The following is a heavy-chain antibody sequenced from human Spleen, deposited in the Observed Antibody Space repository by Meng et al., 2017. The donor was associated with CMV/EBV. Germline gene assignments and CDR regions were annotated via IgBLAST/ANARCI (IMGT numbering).Heavy chain of an antibody. D-gene: IGHD6-6*01. CDR2: MNPNSGNT. CDR3: AYHSSTSHYYYGMDV. CDR1: GYTFTSYD. V-gene: IGHV1-8*01. Sequence: ASVKVSCKASGYTFTSYDINWVRQATGQGLEWMGWMNPNSGNTGYAQKFQGRVTMTRNTSISTAYMELSSLRSGDTAMYYCAYHSSTSHYYYGMDVWGQGTTVTVSS. J-gene: IGHJ6*02.